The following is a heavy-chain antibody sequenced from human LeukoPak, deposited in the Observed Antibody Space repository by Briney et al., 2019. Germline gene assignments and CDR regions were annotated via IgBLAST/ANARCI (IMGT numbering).Heavy chain of an antibody. CDR2: ISAYNGNT. V-gene: IGHV1-18*01. D-gene: IGHD1-26*01. CDR1: GYTFTSYG. CDR3: ARLWGSVGAPGFDY. Sequence: ASVKDSCKASGYTFTSYGFIWVRQAPGQGLEWMGWISAYNGNTNYAQKFQGRVTMTTDTSTSTAYMELRSLRSDDTAVYYCARLWGSVGAPGFDYWGQGTLVTVSS. J-gene: IGHJ4*02.